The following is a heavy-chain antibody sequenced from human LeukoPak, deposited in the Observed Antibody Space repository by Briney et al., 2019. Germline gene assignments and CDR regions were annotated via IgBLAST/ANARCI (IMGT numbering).Heavy chain of an antibody. CDR2: FNWNAGSI. V-gene: IGHV3-20*04. D-gene: IGHD1-26*01. CDR3: ARGAGGVDY. J-gene: IGHJ4*02. CDR1: GFTFDDCG. Sequence: GGSLRLSCGASGFTFDDCGMTWVRQVTGKGLEWVSGFNWNAGSIGYADSVKGRFTISRDNAKNSVYLQMNSLRAEDTALYYCARGAGGVDYWGQGALVTVSS.